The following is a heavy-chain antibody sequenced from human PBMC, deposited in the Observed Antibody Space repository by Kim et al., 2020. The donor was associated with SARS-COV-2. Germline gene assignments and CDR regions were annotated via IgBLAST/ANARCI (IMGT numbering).Heavy chain of an antibody. J-gene: IGHJ4*02. CDR2: ISWNSGSI. Sequence: GGSLRLSCAASGFTFDDYAMHWVRQAPGKGLEWVSGISWNSGSIGYADSVKGRFTISRDNAKNSLYLQMNSLIAEDTALYYCAKDTGYSSGGIGYWGQGT. D-gene: IGHD6-19*01. CDR3: AKDTGYSSGGIGY. CDR1: GFTFDDYA. V-gene: IGHV3-9*01.